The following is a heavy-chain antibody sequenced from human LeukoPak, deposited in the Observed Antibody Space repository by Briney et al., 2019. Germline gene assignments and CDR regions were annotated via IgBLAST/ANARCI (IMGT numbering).Heavy chain of an antibody. CDR1: GFTFNSFW. J-gene: IGHJ4*02. Sequence: GGSLRLSCAASGFTFNSFWMSWVRQAPGKGLEWVANIKQDGSEKYYVDSVKGRFTISRDNAKNSLFLQMNSLRAEDTAMYYCVRDRIAAAGYFDYWGQGTPVTVSS. CDR2: IKQDGSEK. D-gene: IGHD6-13*01. CDR3: VRDRIAAAGYFDY. V-gene: IGHV3-7*01.